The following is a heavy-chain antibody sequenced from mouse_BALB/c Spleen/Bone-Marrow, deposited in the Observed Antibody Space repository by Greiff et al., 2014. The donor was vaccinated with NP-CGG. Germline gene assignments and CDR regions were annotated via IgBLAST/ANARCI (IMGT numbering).Heavy chain of an antibody. J-gene: IGHJ4*01. D-gene: IGHD2-14*01. CDR2: IYPGNGDT. CDR3: ARDRDEALMDY. Sequence: QVQLQQSGAELVKPGASVKMSCKASGYTFTSYNMHWVKQIPGQGLEWIGAIYPGNGDTSYNQKFKGKATLTADKSSSTAYMQLSSLTSEDSAVYYCARDRDEALMDYWGQGTSVTVSS. V-gene: IGHV1-12*01. CDR1: GYTFTSYN.